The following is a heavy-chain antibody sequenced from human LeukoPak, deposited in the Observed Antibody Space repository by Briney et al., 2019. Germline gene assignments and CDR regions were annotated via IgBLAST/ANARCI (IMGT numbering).Heavy chain of an antibody. CDR2: ISGSGGST. V-gene: IGHV3-23*01. CDR1: GFTFSSYA. Sequence: GGSLRLSRAASGFTFSSYAMSWVRQAPGKGLEWVSAISGSGGSTYYADSVKGRFTISRDNSKNTLYLQMNSLRAEDTAVYYCAKDSSGYYWSAFDYWGQGTLVTVSS. CDR3: AKDSSGYYWSAFDY. D-gene: IGHD3-22*01. J-gene: IGHJ4*02.